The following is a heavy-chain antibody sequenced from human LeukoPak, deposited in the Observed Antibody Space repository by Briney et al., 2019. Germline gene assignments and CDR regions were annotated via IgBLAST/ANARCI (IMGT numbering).Heavy chain of an antibody. CDR3: ARDKCSSTSCYAGLDAFDI. CDR2: IYYSGST. CDR1: GGSISSSSYY. V-gene: IGHV4-39*07. D-gene: IGHD2-2*01. Sequence: PSETLSLTCTVSGGSISSSSYYWGWIRQPPGKGLEWIGSIYYSGSTYYNPSLKSRVTISVDTSKNQFSLKLSSVTAADTAVYYCARDKCSSTSCYAGLDAFDIWGQGTMVTVSS. J-gene: IGHJ3*02.